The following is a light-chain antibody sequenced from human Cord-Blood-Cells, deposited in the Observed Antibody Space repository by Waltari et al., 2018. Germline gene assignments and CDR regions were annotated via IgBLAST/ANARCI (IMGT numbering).Light chain of an antibody. CDR3: QQSYSTPRALT. V-gene: IGKV1-39*01. CDR2: AAS. CDR1: QSISSY. J-gene: IGKJ4*01. Sequence: DIQMTQSPSSLSASVGDRVTITCLASQSISSYLNWYQQKQGKAPKLLIYAASSLQSGVPSRFSGSGSGTDFTLTISSLQPEDFATYYCQQSYSTPRALTFGGGTKVEIK.